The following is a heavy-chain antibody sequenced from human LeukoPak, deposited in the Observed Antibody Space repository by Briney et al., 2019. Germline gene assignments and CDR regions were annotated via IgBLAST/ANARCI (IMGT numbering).Heavy chain of an antibody. CDR1: GFTFSSYG. CDR3: AKAPVTTCRGAFCYPFDY. CDR2: ISDTGNT. Sequence: GGSLRLSCAASGFTFSSYGMSWVRQAPGKGLEWVSAISDTGNTYHADSVKGRFTISGDSSKNTLFLQMNRLRPEDAAVYYCAKAPVTTCRGAFCYPFDYWGLGTLVTVSS. V-gene: IGHV3-23*01. D-gene: IGHD2-15*01. J-gene: IGHJ4*02.